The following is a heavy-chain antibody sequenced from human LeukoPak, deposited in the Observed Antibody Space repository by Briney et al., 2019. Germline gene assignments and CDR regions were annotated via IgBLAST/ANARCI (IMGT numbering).Heavy chain of an antibody. D-gene: IGHD2-8*02. CDR2: FDPEDGET. CDR3: ATARKGEGGVVLLAAWSPFDS. J-gene: IGHJ4*02. CDR1: GYTLTELS. V-gene: IGHV1-24*01. Sequence: ASVKVSCKVSGYTLTELSMHWVRQAPGKGLEWMGGFDPEDGETIYAQKFRGRVTMTEDTSTDTAYMELSTLRSEDTAVYYCATARKGEGGVVLLAAWSPFDSWGKGTLVTVSS.